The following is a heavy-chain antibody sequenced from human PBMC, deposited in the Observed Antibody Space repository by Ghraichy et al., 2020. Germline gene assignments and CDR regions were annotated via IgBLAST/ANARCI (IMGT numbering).Heavy chain of an antibody. V-gene: IGHV3-23*01. Sequence: LSLTCAASGFTFRSHDMTWVRQPPGKGLEWVAAIGGSGVQTFYADSVRGRFTISRDNSKDTLYVHMNNLRAEDTAVYYCTSRGISVRDEWGSLDYWGQGTLVTVSS. CDR2: IGGSGVQT. CDR1: GFTFRSHD. D-gene: IGHD1-26*01. CDR3: TSRGISVRDEWGSLDY. J-gene: IGHJ4*02.